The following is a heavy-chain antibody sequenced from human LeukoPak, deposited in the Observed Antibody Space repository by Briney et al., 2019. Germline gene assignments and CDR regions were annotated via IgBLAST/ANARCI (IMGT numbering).Heavy chain of an antibody. V-gene: IGHV1-46*01. CDR2: INPSGGST. J-gene: IGHJ4*02. Sequence: ASVKVSCKASGYTFTNYYMNWVRQAPGQGLEWMGIINPSGGSTSYAQKFQGRVTVTRDTTTSTVYMELSSLRSEDTAMYYCAREGEIGYDLSDYWGQGTLVTVSS. CDR3: AREGEIGYDLSDY. CDR1: GYTFTNYY. D-gene: IGHD5-12*01.